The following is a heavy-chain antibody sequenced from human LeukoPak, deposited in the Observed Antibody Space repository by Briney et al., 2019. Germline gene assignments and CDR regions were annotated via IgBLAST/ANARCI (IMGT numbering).Heavy chain of an antibody. Sequence: ASVKVSCKASGYTFTGYYMHWVRQAPGQGLEWMEWINPNSGGTNYAQKFQGRVTMTRDTSISTAYMELSRLRSDDTAVYYCARDPYCSSTSCKLWGQGTLVTVSS. CDR1: GYTFTGYY. J-gene: IGHJ4*02. D-gene: IGHD2-2*01. CDR3: ARDPYCSSTSCKL. CDR2: INPNSGGT. V-gene: IGHV1-2*02.